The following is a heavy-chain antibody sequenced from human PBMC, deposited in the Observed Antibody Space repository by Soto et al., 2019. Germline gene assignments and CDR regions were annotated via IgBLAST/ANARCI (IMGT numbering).Heavy chain of an antibody. J-gene: IGHJ4*02. Sequence: EVQLVESGGGVVQPGGSLRLSCVASGFSFSTWMHWVRQAPGKGLEWLSRINSEGSSISYADFVKGRFTVSRDNVKNTLYLQIDRLTVEDTAVYYCTRGASGYGNFDYWGQGVLLTVS. V-gene: IGHV3-74*01. CDR1: GFSFSTW. CDR2: INSEGSSI. CDR3: TRGASGYGNFDY. D-gene: IGHD5-12*01.